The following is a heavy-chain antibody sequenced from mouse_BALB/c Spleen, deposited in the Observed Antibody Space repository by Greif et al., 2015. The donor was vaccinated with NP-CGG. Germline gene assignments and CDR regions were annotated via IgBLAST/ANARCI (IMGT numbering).Heavy chain of an antibody. V-gene: IGHV2-9*02. CDR1: GFSLTSYG. CDR3: ARDYGYERVWFAY. CDR2: IWAGGST. Sequence: VQLQQSGPGLVAPSQSLSITCTVSGFSLTSYGVHWVRQPPGKGLEWLGVIWAGGSTNYNSALMSRLSISKDNSKSQVFLKMNSLQTDDTAMYYCARDYGYERVWFAYWGQGTLVTVSA. J-gene: IGHJ3*01. D-gene: IGHD1-2*01.